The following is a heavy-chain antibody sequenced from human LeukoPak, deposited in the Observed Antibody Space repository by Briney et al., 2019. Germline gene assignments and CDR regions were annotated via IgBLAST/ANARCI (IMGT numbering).Heavy chain of an antibody. CDR2: ISSSGSII. CDR1: GFTFRSYE. CDR3: TIDRYYYDSSGHPYYFDY. D-gene: IGHD3-22*01. J-gene: IGHJ4*02. V-gene: IGHV3-48*03. Sequence: GGSLRLSXAASGFTFRSYEMNWVRQAPGKGLEWVSYISSSGSIIYYAESVKGRLIISRDNAKNSLYLQMNSLRAEDTAVYYCTIDRYYYDSSGHPYYFDYWGQGTLVTVSS.